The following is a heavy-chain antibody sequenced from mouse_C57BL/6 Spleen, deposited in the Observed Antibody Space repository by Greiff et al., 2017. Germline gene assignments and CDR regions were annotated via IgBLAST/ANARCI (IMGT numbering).Heavy chain of an antibody. CDR3: TRCEALYDYDYFDY. Sequence: EVQLQQSGTVLARPGASVKMSCKTSGYTFTSYWMHWVKQRPGQGLEWIGAIYPGNSDTSYNQKFKGKAKLTAVTSASTAYMELSSLTNEDSAVYYCTRCEALYDYDYFDYWGQGTPLTVSA. CDR2: IYPGNSDT. CDR1: GYTFTSYW. D-gene: IGHD2-4*01. V-gene: IGHV1-5*01. J-gene: IGHJ2*01.